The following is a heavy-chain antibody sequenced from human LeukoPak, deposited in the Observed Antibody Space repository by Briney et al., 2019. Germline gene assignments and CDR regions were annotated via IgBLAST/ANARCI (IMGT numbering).Heavy chain of an antibody. CDR3: ARDDCSSISCYRNWFDP. V-gene: IGHV3-7*01. CDR1: GFTFSSYW. J-gene: IGHJ5*02. D-gene: IGHD2-2*01. CDR2: IRQDGSEK. Sequence: PGGSLRLSCAASGFTFSSYWMSWVRQAPGKGLEWVANIRQDGSEKYYVDSVKGRFTISRDNAKNSLYLQMNSLRAEDTAVYYCARDDCSSISCYRNWFDPCGQGTLVTVSS.